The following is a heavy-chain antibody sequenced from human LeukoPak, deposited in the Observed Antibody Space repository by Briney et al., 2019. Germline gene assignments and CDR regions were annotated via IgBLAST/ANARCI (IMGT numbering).Heavy chain of an antibody. V-gene: IGHV3-21*01. CDR1: GFTFSSYS. CDR2: ISSSSSYI. D-gene: IGHD4-11*01. J-gene: IGHJ4*02. Sequence: GGSLRLSCAASGFTFSSYSMNWVRQAPGKGLEWVSSISSSSSYIYYADSVKGRFTISRDNAKNSLYLQMNSLRAEDTAVYYCARDSTTVTGGGYWGQGTLVTVSS. CDR3: ARDSTTVTGGGY.